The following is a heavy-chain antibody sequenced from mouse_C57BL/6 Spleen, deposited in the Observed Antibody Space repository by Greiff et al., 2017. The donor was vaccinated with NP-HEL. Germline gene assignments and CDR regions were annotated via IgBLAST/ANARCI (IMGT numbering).Heavy chain of an antibody. D-gene: IGHD2-13*01. CDR3: AIDYPYAMDY. CDR1: GYTFTSYW. V-gene: IGHV1-69*01. J-gene: IGHJ4*01. CDR2: IDPSDSYT. Sequence: QVQLQQPGAELVMPGASVKLSCKASGYTFTSYWMHWVKQRPGQGLEWIGEIDPSDSYTNYNQKFKGKSTLTVDKSSSTAYMQLSSLTSEDSAVYYRAIDYPYAMDYWGQGTSVTVSS.